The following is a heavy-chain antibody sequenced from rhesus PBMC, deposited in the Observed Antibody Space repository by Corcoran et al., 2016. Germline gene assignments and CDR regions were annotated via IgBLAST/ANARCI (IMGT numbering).Heavy chain of an antibody. Sequence: QVQLQESGPGLVKPSETLSLTCAVSGYSISSGYYWNWIRQPPGKGLEWIGWISYSGTTTYTPSLKSRVTISRDTSKNQFSLKLRSLTAADTAVYYCATAYPPFYRFDSWGQGVLVTLSS. CDR2: ISYSGTT. J-gene: IGHJ4*01. V-gene: IGHV4-122*02. CDR1: GYSISSGYY. CDR3: ATAYPPFYRFDS. D-gene: IGHD4-11*01.